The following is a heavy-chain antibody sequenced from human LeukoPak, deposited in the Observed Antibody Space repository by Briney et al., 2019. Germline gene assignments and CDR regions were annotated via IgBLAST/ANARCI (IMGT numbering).Heavy chain of an antibody. V-gene: IGHV3-9*01. J-gene: IGHJ3*02. D-gene: IGHD3-22*01. Sequence: GRSLRLSCAASGFTFDDYAMHWVRQAPGKGLEWVSGISWNSGSIGYADSVKGRFTISRDNAKNSLYLQMNSLRAEDTALYYCAKDMGPYYYDSSGYSDAFDIWGQGTMVTVSS. CDR3: AKDMGPYYYDSSGYSDAFDI. CDR1: GFTFDDYA. CDR2: ISWNSGSI.